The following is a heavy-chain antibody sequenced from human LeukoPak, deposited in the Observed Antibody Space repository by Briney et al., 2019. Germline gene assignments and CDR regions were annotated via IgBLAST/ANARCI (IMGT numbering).Heavy chain of an antibody. CDR1: GGSFSGYY. Sequence: SETLSLTCAVYGGSFSGYYWSWIRQPPGKGLEWIGEINHSGSTNYNPSLKGRVTISVDTSKNQFSLKLSSVTAADTAVYYCARDTGYSSGWYPLGAFDIWGQGTMVTVSS. J-gene: IGHJ3*02. CDR2: INHSGST. CDR3: ARDTGYSSGWYPLGAFDI. D-gene: IGHD6-19*01. V-gene: IGHV4-34*01.